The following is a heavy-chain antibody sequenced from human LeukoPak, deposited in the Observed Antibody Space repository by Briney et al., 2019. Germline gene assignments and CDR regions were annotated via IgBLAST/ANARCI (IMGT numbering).Heavy chain of an antibody. V-gene: IGHV3-23*01. D-gene: IGHD6-19*01. CDR2: ISGSGGST. CDR1: GFTFSSYG. J-gene: IGHJ4*02. CDR3: AKDISDSSGWNNYFDY. Sequence: PGGSLRLACAASGFTFSSYGMSWVRQAPGKGLEWVSAISGSGGSTYYADSVKGRFTISRDNSKNTLYLQMNSLRAEDTAVYYCAKDISDSSGWNNYFDYWGQGTLVTVSS.